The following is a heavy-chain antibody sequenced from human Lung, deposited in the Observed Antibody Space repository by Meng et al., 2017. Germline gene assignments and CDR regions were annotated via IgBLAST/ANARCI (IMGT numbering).Heavy chain of an antibody. V-gene: IGHV3-11*04. CDR3: AREYHSGHKH. D-gene: IGHD6-19*01. Sequence: GESLKISCAASGFTFSDYYMSWIRQAPGKGLECVSYITNTGTTAYYADSVKGRFTISRDNAKNSLYLQMNSLRAEDTALYYCAREYHSGHKHWGQGTLVTVSS. J-gene: IGHJ4*02. CDR1: GFTFSDYY. CDR2: ITNTGTTA.